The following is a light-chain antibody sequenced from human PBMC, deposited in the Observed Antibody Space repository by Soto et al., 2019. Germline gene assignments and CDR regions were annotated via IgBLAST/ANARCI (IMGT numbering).Light chain of an antibody. V-gene: IGLV2-14*01. J-gene: IGLJ1*01. CDR1: SSDVGGYNY. CDR3: SSYTRSSTYV. Sequence: QAVVTQPASVSGSPGQSITISCTGTSSDVGGYNYVSWYQQHPGKAPKLMIYEVSNRPSGVSNRFSGSKSGNTASLTISGLQAEEEADYYCSSYTRSSTYVFGTGTKLTVL. CDR2: EVS.